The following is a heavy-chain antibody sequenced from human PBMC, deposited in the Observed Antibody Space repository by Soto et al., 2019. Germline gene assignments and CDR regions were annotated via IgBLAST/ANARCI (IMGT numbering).Heavy chain of an antibody. CDR1: GYTFTSYG. CDR3: AGGVAAAGTGAYYYGLAV. D-gene: IGHD6-13*01. CDR2: SRAYNGNT. Sequence: QVQLVQSGAEVKKPGASVKVSCKASGYTFTSYGISWVRQAPGQGREWMGWSRAYNGNTNYAQKLQGRVTMTTDTSTSTVYIEMTSLRSDDTSVYFCAGGVAAAGTGAYYYGLAVWGQGTTVPVSS. J-gene: IGHJ6*02. V-gene: IGHV1-18*01.